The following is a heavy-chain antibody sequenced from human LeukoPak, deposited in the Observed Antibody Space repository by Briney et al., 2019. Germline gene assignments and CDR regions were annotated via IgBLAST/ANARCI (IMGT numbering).Heavy chain of an antibody. CDR3: AKGAGRAAYYSMDV. D-gene: IGHD3-10*01. Sequence: GGSLRLSCAASGFTFSDYYMSWVRQAPGKGLEWVSYISSSSSTIYYADSVKGRVTISRDNAKNSLYLQMNSLRAEDTAVYSCAKGAGRAAYYSMDVWGKGTTVTISS. V-gene: IGHV3-11*01. J-gene: IGHJ6*03. CDR2: ISSSSSTI. CDR1: GFTFSDYY.